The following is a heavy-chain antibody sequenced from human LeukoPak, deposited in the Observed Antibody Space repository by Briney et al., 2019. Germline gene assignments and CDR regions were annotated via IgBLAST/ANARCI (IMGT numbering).Heavy chain of an antibody. CDR1: GYTFTGYY. D-gene: IGHD3-22*01. V-gene: IGHV1-2*02. Sequence: GASVKVSCKASGYTFTGYYMHWVRQAPGQGLEWMGWINPNSGGTNYAQKFQGRFTMTRDTSISTAYMELSRLRSDDTAVYYCARGNGYYDSSGLYYFDYWGQGTLVTVSS. J-gene: IGHJ4*02. CDR3: ARGNGYYDSSGLYYFDY. CDR2: INPNSGGT.